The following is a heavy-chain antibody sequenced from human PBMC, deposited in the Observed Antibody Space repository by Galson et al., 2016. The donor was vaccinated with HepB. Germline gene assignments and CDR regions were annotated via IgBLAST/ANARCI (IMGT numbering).Heavy chain of an antibody. Sequence: SLRLSCAASGFTFKNYAMNWVRQAPGKGLEWVSVVSGSGDNTYYADSVKGRLTISRDNSNNTLFLQMNSLRAEDTAVYYCAKDRNTVVTYGMDVWGQGTTVTVSS. D-gene: IGHD4-23*01. V-gene: IGHV3-23*01. CDR2: VSGSGDNT. CDR1: GFTFKNYA. CDR3: AKDRNTVVTYGMDV. J-gene: IGHJ6*02.